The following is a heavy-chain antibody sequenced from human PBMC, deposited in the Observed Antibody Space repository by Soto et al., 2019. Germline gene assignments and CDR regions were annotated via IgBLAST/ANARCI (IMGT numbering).Heavy chain of an antibody. J-gene: IGHJ4*02. D-gene: IGHD3-22*01. CDR3: AREGDMKFHSDSSDEPGY. Sequence: QVQLVQSGAEMKKPGSSVKVSCKASGGTFSSFVISWVRQAPGQGLEWMGRIIPSIGIINYAQKFQGRVTITADTSTSTAYMELSSLRSDDTAVYYCAREGDMKFHSDSSDEPGYWGQGTLVTVSS. V-gene: IGHV1-69*04. CDR2: IIPSIGII. CDR1: GGTFSSFV.